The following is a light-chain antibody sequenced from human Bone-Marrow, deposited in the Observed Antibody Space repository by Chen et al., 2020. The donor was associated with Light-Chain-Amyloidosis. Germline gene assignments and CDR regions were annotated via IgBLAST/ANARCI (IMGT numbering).Light chain of an antibody. J-gene: IGKJ2*01. CDR2: WAS. CDR3: QQYYSTPYT. V-gene: IGKV4-1*01. Sequence: DIVMTQSPAPLAVALGERATINCKSSQSVLYSSNNQNYLAWYQQKPGQPPKLLIYWASTRESGVPDRFSGSGSGTDFTLTISSLQAEDVAVYYCQQYYSTPYTFGQGTKLEIK. CDR1: QSVLYSSNNQNY.